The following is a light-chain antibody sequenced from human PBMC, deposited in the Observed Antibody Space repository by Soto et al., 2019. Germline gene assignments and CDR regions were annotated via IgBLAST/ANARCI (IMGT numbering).Light chain of an antibody. Sequence: EIVMTQSPATLSVSPGERATLSCRASQSVNSNIAWYKQKPGQTPRPLIYGASTKATGIPARFSGSGSGTDFSLTFTSLHSVDVAGYYCKHYNNWRPITFGQGTRVEIK. CDR1: QSVNSN. CDR3: KHYNNWRPIT. V-gene: IGKV3-15*01. J-gene: IGKJ5*01. CDR2: GAS.